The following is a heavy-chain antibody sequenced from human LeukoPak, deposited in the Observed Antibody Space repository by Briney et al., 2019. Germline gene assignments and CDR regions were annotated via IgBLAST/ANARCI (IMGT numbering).Heavy chain of an antibody. J-gene: IGHJ5*02. CDR1: GYTFTSYG. CDR3: ARCLERTYYYDSSGTQGGPAWFDP. CDR2: ISAYNGNT. V-gene: IGHV1-18*01. D-gene: IGHD3-22*01. Sequence: GAPVKVSCKASGYTFTSYGISWVRQAPGQGLEWMGWISAYNGNTSYAQKLQGRVTMTTDTSTSTAYMELRSLRSDDTAVYYCARCLERTYYYDSSGTQGGPAWFDPWGQGTLVTVSS.